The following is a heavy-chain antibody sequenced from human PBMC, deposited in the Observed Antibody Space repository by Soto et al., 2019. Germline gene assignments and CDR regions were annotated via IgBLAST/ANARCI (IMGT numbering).Heavy chain of an antibody. CDR2: IIPIFGTA. CDR1: GGTFSSYA. D-gene: IGHD3-22*01. V-gene: IGHV1-69*13. Sequence: SVKVSCKASGGTFSSYAISWVRQAPGQGLEWMGGIIPIFGTANYAQKFQGRVTITADESTSTAYMELSSLRSEDTAVYYCARGASFVRSGYYNKIPLFDYWGQGTLVTVSS. CDR3: ARGASFVRSGYYNKIPLFDY. J-gene: IGHJ4*02.